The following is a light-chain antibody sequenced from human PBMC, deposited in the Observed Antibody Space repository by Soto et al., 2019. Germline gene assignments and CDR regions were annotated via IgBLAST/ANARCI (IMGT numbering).Light chain of an antibody. CDR2: AAS. CDR3: QQLNSYPLS. CDR1: QGISSY. Sequence: IQLTQSPSSLSASVGDRVTITCRASQGISSYLAWYQQKPGKAPKLLIYAASTLQSGVPSMFSGSGSGTDFTLTISSLQPEYFATYDCQQLNSYPLSFGQGTRLEIK. V-gene: IGKV1-9*01. J-gene: IGKJ5*01.